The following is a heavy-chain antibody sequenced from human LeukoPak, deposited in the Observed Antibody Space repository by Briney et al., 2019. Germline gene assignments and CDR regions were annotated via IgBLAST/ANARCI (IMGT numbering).Heavy chain of an antibody. Sequence: SETLSLTCTVSGGSISSYYWSWIRQPPGKGLEWIGYIYYSGSTNYNPSLKSRVTISVDTSKNQFSLKLSSVTAADTAVYYCAGXCSSTSCYVYWGQGTLVTVSS. CDR3: AGXCSSTSCYVY. CDR1: GGSISSYY. J-gene: IGHJ4*02. CDR2: IYYSGST. V-gene: IGHV4-59*01. D-gene: IGHD2-2*01.